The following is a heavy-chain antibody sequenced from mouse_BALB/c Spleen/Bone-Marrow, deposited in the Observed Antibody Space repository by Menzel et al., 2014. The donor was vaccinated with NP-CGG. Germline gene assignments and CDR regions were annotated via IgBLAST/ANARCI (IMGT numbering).Heavy chain of an antibody. V-gene: IGHV1-14*01. J-gene: IGHJ2*01. Sequence: EVQLQQPGSELGKPWASVKMSCKNSGYTFTSYVMHWAKQKPGQGLEWIGYINPYNDGTKYNEKFKGKATLTSDKSSSTVYMELSSLASEDSAVYYCARPRQLGLPYYFYYRGPGTTRTVSS. CDR3: ARPRQLGLPYYFYY. CDR2: INPYNDGT. D-gene: IGHD3-2*01. CDR1: GYTFTSYV.